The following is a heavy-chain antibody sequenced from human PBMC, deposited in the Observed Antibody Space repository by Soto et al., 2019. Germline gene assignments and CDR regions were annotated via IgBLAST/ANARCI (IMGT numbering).Heavy chain of an antibody. Sequence: GSLRLSCAASGCTFGSDVMSWVRQAPGKGLEWVSAISGSGGSTYYADSVKGRFTISRDNSKNTLYLQMNSLRAEDTAVYYCAKDLSLTGPGEDYWGQGTLVTVSS. D-gene: IGHD3-10*01. J-gene: IGHJ4*02. V-gene: IGHV3-23*01. CDR3: AKDLSLTGPGEDY. CDR1: GCTFGSDV. CDR2: ISGSGGST.